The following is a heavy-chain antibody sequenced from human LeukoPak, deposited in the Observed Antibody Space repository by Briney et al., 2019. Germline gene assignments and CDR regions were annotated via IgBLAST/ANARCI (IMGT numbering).Heavy chain of an antibody. CDR3: AREGRQDYVYFDC. Sequence: SETLSLTCTVSGDSISSYYWSWIRQPPGKGLEWRGYINYSGNTNYNPSLKSPVTISVDASKNQFSLRLTSVTAADTAVYYCAREGRQDYVYFDCWGQGTLVTVSS. V-gene: IGHV4-59*01. J-gene: IGHJ4*02. CDR2: INYSGNT. D-gene: IGHD4-17*01. CDR1: GDSISSYY.